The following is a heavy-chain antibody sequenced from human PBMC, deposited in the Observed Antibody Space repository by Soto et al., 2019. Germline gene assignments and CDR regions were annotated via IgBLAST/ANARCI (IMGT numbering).Heavy chain of an antibody. V-gene: IGHV1-46*04. Sequence: QVQLVQSGAEVKKPGASVKLSCKASGYTFINYYIHWVRQAPGQGLEWMGVINPNGGSATYAQKLQGRVTMTRDTSTGTVYMELSSLRSEDTAVYFCATEDYITDHYCFDYWGQGTRVTVSS. J-gene: IGHJ4*02. D-gene: IGHD3-10*01. CDR3: ATEDYITDHYCFDY. CDR2: INPNGGSA. CDR1: GYTFINYY.